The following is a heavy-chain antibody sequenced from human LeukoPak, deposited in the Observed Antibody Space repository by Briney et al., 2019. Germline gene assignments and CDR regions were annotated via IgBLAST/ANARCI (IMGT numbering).Heavy chain of an antibody. D-gene: IGHD6-13*01. V-gene: IGHV3-53*01. CDR1: GFTFSSCY. J-gene: IGHJ4*02. CDR3: AKGGEFSSSSFGDY. CDR2: IHSAGGT. Sequence: GGSLRLSCAASGFTFSSCYMSWVRQAPGKGLEWVSLIHSAGGTYYADSVMGRFTISRDNAKNTLYLQMNNLGAEDTAIYYCAKGGEFSSSSFGDYWGRGTLVAVSS.